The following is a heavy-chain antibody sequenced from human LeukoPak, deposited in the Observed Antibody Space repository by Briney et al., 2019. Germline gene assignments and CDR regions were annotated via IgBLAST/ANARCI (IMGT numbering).Heavy chain of an antibody. Sequence: ASVKVSCKASGYTFTSYDINWVRQAPGQGLEWMGWISAYNGNTNYAQKLQGRVTMTTDTSTSTAYMELRSLRSDDTAVYYCARAYDFWSGYYAFDYWGQGTLVTVSS. D-gene: IGHD3-3*01. J-gene: IGHJ4*02. V-gene: IGHV1-18*01. CDR2: ISAYNGNT. CDR3: ARAYDFWSGYYAFDY. CDR1: GYTFTSYD.